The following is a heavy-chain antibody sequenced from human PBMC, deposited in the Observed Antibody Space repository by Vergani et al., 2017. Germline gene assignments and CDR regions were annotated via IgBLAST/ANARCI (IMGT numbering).Heavy chain of an antibody. CDR2: INPKSGDT. J-gene: IGHJ4*02. V-gene: IGHV1-2*02. Sequence: QVQPVQSGAEVKKPGASVKVSCKTSGYSFSDYYMHWVRQAPGQGLEWMGWINPKSGDTRYSQKFQGRVTMTRDTSMNTVYMELTRLRFDDTALYYCAREGGLSSGYLDYWGQGNLVTVSA. CDR1: GYSFSDYY. CDR3: AREGGLSSGYLDY. D-gene: IGHD3-22*01.